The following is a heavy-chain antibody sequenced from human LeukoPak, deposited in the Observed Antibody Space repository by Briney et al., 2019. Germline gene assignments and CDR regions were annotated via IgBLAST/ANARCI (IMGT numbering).Heavy chain of an antibody. Sequence: PGGSLRLSCAASGFTFSSYATSWVRQAPGKGLEWVSAISGSGGSTYYADSVKGRFTISRDNSKNTLYLQMNSLRAEDTAVYYCAATGRFLEWFGYWGQGTLVTVSS. J-gene: IGHJ4*02. CDR1: GFTFSSYA. V-gene: IGHV3-23*01. D-gene: IGHD3-3*01. CDR2: ISGSGGST. CDR3: AATGRFLEWFGY.